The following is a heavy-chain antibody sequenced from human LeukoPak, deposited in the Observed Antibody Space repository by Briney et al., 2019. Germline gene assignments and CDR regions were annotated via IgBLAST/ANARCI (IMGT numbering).Heavy chain of an antibody. CDR3: AKRRDGSGSYSQLDY. J-gene: IGHJ4*02. D-gene: IGHD3-10*01. CDR1: GFTFSTYA. Sequence: PGGSLRLSCAASGFTFSTYAITWVRQAPGKGLEWVSAISVSGGSTYYADSVKGRFTISRGNSKNTLYLQMNSLRAEDTAVYYCAKRRDGSGSYSQLDYWGQGTLVTVSS. CDR2: ISVSGGST. V-gene: IGHV3-23*01.